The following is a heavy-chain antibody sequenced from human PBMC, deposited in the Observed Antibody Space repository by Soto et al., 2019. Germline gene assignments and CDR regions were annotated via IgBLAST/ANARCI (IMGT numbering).Heavy chain of an antibody. J-gene: IGHJ6*02. CDR3: ARDQNYDFWSGYFYYYGMDV. CDR1: GFTCSSYW. CDR2: INSDGSST. V-gene: IGHV3-74*01. Sequence: GGSLRLSCAASGFTCSSYWMHWVRQAPGKGLVWVSRINSDGSSTSYADSVKGRFTISRDNAKNTLYLQMNSLRAEDTAVYYCARDQNYDFWSGYFYYYGMDVWGQGTTVTVSS. D-gene: IGHD3-3*01.